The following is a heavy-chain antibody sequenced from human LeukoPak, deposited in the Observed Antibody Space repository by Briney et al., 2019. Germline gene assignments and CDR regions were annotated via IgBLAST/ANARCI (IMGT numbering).Heavy chain of an antibody. Sequence: SETLSLTCTVSGGPISSYYWSWIRQPPGKGLEWIGYIYYSGSTNYNPSLKSRVTISVDTSKNQFSLKLSSVTAADTAVYYCARWDSGNTHWGQGTLVTVSS. V-gene: IGHV4-59*01. CDR2: IYYSGST. J-gene: IGHJ4*02. D-gene: IGHD1-26*01. CDR3: ARWDSGNTH. CDR1: GGPISSYY.